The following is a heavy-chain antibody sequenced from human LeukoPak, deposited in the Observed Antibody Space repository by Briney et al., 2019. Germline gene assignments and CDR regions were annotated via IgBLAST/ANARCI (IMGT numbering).Heavy chain of an antibody. V-gene: IGHV1-69*04. CDR1: GGTFSSYA. CDR3: ASGFYYDSSGYSY. J-gene: IGHJ4*02. CDR2: IIPILGIA. Sequence: SVKVSCKASGGTFSSYAISWVRQAPGQGLEWMGRIIPILGIANYAQKFQGRVTITADESTSTAYMELSSLRSEDTAVYYCASGFYYDSSGYSYWGQGTLVTVSS. D-gene: IGHD3-22*01.